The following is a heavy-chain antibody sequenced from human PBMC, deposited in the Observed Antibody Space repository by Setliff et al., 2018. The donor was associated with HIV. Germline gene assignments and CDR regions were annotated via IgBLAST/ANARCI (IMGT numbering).Heavy chain of an antibody. CDR2: INHSGST. CDR3: ARNRVPSSL. D-gene: IGHD3-10*01. CDR1: GGSFSGYY. V-gene: IGHV4-34*01. J-gene: IGHJ4*02. Sequence: LSLTCAVYGGSFSGYYWSWIRQPPGKGLEWIGEINHSGSTNYNPSLKSRVTISVDTSKNQFSLKLNSVIAADTAVYYCARNRVPSSLWGQGTLVTVSS.